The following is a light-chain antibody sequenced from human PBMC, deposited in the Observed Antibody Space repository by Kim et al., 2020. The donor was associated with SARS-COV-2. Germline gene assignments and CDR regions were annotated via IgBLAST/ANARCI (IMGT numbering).Light chain of an antibody. CDR2: WAS. V-gene: IGKV4-1*01. Sequence: RATSNCKSSHGLFSRVTNNNYLAWLRQKPGQPPKLLVYWASTRESGVPDRFSDSGSGTDFTLTITNLQAEDVAVYYCQQYYGAPYTFGQGTKLEI. J-gene: IGKJ2*01. CDR3: QQYYGAPYT. CDR1: HGLFSRVTNNNY.